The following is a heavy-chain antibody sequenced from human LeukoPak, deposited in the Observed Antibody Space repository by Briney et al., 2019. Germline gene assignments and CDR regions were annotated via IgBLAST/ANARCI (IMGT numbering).Heavy chain of an antibody. CDR1: GYSFTSYW. CDR2: IYPGDSDT. V-gene: IGHV5-51*01. CDR3: ARVEYSSGWTGYFDC. D-gene: IGHD6-19*01. Sequence: GESLKISRKGSGYSFTSYWIGWVRQMPGKGLEWMGIIYPGDSDTRYSPSFQGQVTISADKSMSTAYLQWSSLKASDTAMYYCARVEYSSGWTGYFDCWGQGTLVTVSS. J-gene: IGHJ4*02.